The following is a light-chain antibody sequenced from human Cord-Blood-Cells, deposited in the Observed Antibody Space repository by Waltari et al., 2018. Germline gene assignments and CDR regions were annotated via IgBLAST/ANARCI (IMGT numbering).Light chain of an antibody. J-gene: IGKJ4*01. CDR1: QDLSNY. CDR3: QQYDNLPRLT. V-gene: IGKV1-33*01. Sequence: DIQMTQSPYSLSASVGDRVTITCQASQDLSNYLNWYQQKPGKAPKLLIYDASNLETGVPSRFSGSGSGTDFTFTISSLQPEDIATYYCQQYDNLPRLTFGGGTKVEIK. CDR2: DAS.